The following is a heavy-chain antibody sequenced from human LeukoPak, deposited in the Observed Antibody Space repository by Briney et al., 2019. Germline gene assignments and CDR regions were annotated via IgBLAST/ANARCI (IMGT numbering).Heavy chain of an antibody. D-gene: IGHD1-26*01. CDR2: XYDGSXX. J-gene: IGHJ4*02. Sequence: GGSLRLSCAASGFTVSSNYMSWVRQAPXXXXXXXXXXXYDGSXXXYXDSVXXRXTXSRDNSNNTLDLQMNIMTPEDTAVYSCATPHSPVGELLRGYFDYWGQGTLVTVSS. V-gene: IGHV3-30*03. CDR1: GFTVSSNY. CDR3: ATPHSPVGELLRGYFDY.